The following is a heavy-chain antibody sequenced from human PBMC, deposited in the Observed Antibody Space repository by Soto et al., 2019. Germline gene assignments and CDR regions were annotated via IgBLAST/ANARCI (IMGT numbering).Heavy chain of an antibody. D-gene: IGHD4-4*01. J-gene: IGHJ4*02. CDR1: GLNFSDHY. Sequence: GGSLRLSCAASGLNFSDHYMNWIRQAPGKGLEWVSYISGSSSYIYYADSVKGRFTISRDNAKNSLYLQMNSLRAEDTAVYYCARAEYSNYVPYWGQGTLVTVSS. V-gene: IGHV3-11*06. CDR3: ARAEYSNYVPY. CDR2: ISGSSSYI.